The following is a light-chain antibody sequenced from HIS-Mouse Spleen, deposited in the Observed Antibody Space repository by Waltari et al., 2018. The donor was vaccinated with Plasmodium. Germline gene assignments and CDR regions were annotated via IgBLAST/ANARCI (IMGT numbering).Light chain of an antibody. V-gene: IGLV3-1*01. CDR1: NLGAKY. CDR2: QDS. Sequence: SYELTQPPSVSVSPGQTASITCSGDNLGAKYACWYQQKPGQSPGLVIYQDSKRPSGIPERFSGSNSGNTATLTISGTQAMDEADYYCQAWDSSTVVFGGGTKLTVL. CDR3: QAWDSSTVV. J-gene: IGLJ2*01.